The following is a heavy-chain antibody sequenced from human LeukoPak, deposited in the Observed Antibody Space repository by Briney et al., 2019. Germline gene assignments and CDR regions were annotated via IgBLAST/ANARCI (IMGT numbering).Heavy chain of an antibody. D-gene: IGHD2-21*02. CDR3: ARDSYTAADY. Sequence: PGGSLRLSCAASGFTFSSYEMNWVRQAPGKGLEWVSYISSSGSTIYYADSVKGRFTISRDNAKHSLYLQMNSLRAEDTAVYYCARDSYTAADYWGQGTLVTVSS. V-gene: IGHV3-48*03. CDR2: ISSSGSTI. J-gene: IGHJ4*02. CDR1: GFTFSSYE.